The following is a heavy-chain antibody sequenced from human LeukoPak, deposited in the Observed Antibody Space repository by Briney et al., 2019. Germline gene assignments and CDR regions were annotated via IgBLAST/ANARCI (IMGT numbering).Heavy chain of an antibody. CDR1: GYTFTSYG. CDR3: ARWVGYDGAYYYYYMDV. CDR2: ISAYNGNT. D-gene: IGHD5-12*01. J-gene: IGHJ6*03. Sequence: ASVKVSCKASGYTFTSYGISWVRQAPGQGLEWMGWISAYNGNTNYAQKLQGRVTMTTDTSTSTAYMELRSLRSDDTAVYYCARWVGYDGAYYYYYMDVWGKGTTVTVSS. V-gene: IGHV1-18*01.